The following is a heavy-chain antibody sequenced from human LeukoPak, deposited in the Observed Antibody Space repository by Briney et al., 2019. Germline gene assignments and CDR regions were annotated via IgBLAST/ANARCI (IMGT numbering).Heavy chain of an antibody. CDR2: INHSGST. CDR3: ARFLGYSGYDFNHAFDI. CDR1: GGSFSGYY. J-gene: IGHJ3*02. Sequence: SETLSLTCAVYGGSFSGYYWSWIRQPPGKGLEWIGEINHSGSTNYNPSLKSRVTISVDTSKNQFSLKLSSVTAADTAVYYCARFLGYSGYDFNHAFDIWGQGTMVTVSS. D-gene: IGHD5-12*01. V-gene: IGHV4-34*01.